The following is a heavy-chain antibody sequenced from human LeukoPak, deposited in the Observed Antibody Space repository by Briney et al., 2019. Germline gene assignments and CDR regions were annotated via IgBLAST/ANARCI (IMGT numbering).Heavy chain of an antibody. V-gene: IGHV3-48*01. CDR1: GFTFSSYS. J-gene: IGHJ4*02. CDR3: VKRWTGTTIGQQDY. CDR2: SSSSSNPI. Sequence: GGSLRLSCGACGFTFSSYSMNWVRQAPGKGLEWVSYSSSSSNPIYYADSVKGRFTISRDNAKNSLYLQMNSLSAEDTAVYYCVKRWTGTTIGQQDYWGQGTLVTVSS. D-gene: IGHD1-1*01.